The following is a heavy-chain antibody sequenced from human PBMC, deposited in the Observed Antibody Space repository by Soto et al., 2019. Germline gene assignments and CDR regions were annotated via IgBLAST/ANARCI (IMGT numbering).Heavy chain of an antibody. D-gene: IGHD6-13*01. V-gene: IGHV1-18*01. CDR1: GYTFTSYG. J-gene: IGHJ3*02. CDR3: ASVKLDSSSWSDDAFDI. CDR2: ISAYNGNT. Sequence: ASVKVSCKASGYTFTSYGISWVRQAPGQGLEWMGWISAYNGNTNYAQKLQGRVTMTTDTSTSTAYMELRSLRSDDTAVYYCASVKLDSSSWSDDAFDIWGQGTMVTVSS.